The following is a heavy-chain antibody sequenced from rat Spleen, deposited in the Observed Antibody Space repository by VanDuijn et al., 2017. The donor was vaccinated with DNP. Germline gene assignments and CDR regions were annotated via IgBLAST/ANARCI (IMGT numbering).Heavy chain of an antibody. CDR1: GFTFSDYN. D-gene: IGHD1-10*01. J-gene: IGHJ2*01. Sequence: EVQLVESGGGLVQPGRSLKLSCAASGFTFSDYNMAWVRQAPKKGLEWVATISYDGSSTYYRDSVNGRFTISRDNAKSTLYLQMDSLRSEDTATYYCARFITTLFDYWGQGVMVTVSS. CDR3: ARFITTLFDY. V-gene: IGHV5-7*01. CDR2: ISYDGSST.